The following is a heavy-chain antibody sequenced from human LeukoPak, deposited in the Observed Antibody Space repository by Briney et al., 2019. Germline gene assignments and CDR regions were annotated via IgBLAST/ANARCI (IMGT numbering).Heavy chain of an antibody. CDR3: AKPPYYDFWSGYNNWFDP. CDR2: ISSSGSTI. CDR1: GFTFSDYY. D-gene: IGHD3-3*01. J-gene: IGHJ5*02. Sequence: PGGSLRLSCAASGFTFSDYYMSRIRQAPGKGLEWVSYISSSGSTIYYADSVKGRFTISRDNAKNSLYLQMNSLRAEDTAVYYCAKPPYYDFWSGYNNWFDPWGQGTLVTVSS. V-gene: IGHV3-11*01.